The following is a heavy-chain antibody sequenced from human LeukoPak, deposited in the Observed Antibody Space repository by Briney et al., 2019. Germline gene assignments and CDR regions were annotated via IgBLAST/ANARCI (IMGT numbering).Heavy chain of an antibody. CDR2: ISYDGSNK. CDR1: GFTFSSYW. J-gene: IGHJ5*02. CDR3: AKDPYPYYYDSSADPGELNWFDP. D-gene: IGHD3-22*01. Sequence: PGGSLRLSCAASGFTFSSYWMSWVRQAPGKGLEWVAVISYDGSNKYYADSVKGRFTISRDNSKNTLYLQMNSLRAEDTAVYYCAKDPYPYYYDSSADPGELNWFDPWGQGTLVTVSS. V-gene: IGHV3-30*18.